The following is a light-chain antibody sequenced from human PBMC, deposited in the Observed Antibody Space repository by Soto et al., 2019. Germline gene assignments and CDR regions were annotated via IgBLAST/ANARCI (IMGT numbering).Light chain of an antibody. J-gene: IGLJ3*02. CDR2: DVN. CDR1: STDVGNYNY. Sequence: QSALTQPPSASGSPGQSLTISCTGTSTDVGNYNYVSWYQQHPGKAPKLMISDVNRRPSGVPDRFSGSKSGNTASLTVSGLQAEDEADYYGSSYAGSNDGVFGGGTKLTVL. CDR3: SSYAGSNDGV. V-gene: IGLV2-8*01.